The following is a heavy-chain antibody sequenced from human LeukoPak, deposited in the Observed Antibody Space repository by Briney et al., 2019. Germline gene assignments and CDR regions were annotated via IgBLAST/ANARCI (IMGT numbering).Heavy chain of an antibody. J-gene: IGHJ4*02. Sequence: PSETLSLTCAVYGVSFSGYYWSWVRQPPGKGLEWIGQIIYSGSTIYNPSLKSRVTLSLDTSKRHFSLKLNSVTAADTAVYYCARHLSGSYSFDYWGQGTLVTVSS. CDR1: GVSFSGYY. CDR2: IIYSGST. V-gene: IGHV4-34*12. D-gene: IGHD1-26*01. CDR3: ARHLSGSYSFDY.